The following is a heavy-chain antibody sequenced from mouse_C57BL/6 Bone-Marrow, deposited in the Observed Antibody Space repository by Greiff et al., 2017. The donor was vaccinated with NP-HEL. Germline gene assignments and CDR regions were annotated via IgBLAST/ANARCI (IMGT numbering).Heavy chain of an antibody. CDR1: GYAFRSYW. J-gene: IGHJ4*01. CDR2: ISPGDGDT. D-gene: IGHD1-1*01. V-gene: IGHV1-80*01. CDR3: ARWYYGSSRCGYAMDY. Sequence: VQLQQSGAELVKPGASVKISCKASGYAFRSYWMNWVKERPGQGLAWLGQISPGDGDTKYTGKFKGKATLTADNSSRTAYMTVSSLTSEDSAVYFCARWYYGSSRCGYAMDYWGQGTSVTVSS.